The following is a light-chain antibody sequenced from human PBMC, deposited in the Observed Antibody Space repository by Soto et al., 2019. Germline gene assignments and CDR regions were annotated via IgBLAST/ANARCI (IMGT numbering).Light chain of an antibody. Sequence: ETVLTQSPGTLSFSPGSRATLSCXXSQSVSSSYLAWYQQEPGQAPRLLIYGASSRATGIPDRFSGSGSGTDFTLTISRLEPEDFAVYYCQQYGSSPSLFGGGTKVDIK. J-gene: IGKJ4*01. CDR3: QQYGSSPSL. V-gene: IGKV3-20*01. CDR1: QSVSSSY. CDR2: GAS.